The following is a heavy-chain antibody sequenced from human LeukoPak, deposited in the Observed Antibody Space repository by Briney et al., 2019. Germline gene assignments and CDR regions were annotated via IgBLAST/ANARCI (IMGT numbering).Heavy chain of an antibody. CDR3: AREASSSWGSFDY. V-gene: IGHV3-30*02. CDR2: IRYDGSNK. J-gene: IGHJ4*02. CDR1: GFTFSTFG. Sequence: GGSLRLSCAASGFAASGFTFSTFGMHWVRQAPGKGLEWVAFIRYDGSNKYYADSVKGRFTISRDNSKNSLYLQMNSLRAEDTAVYYCAREASSSWGSFDYWGQGTLVTVSS. D-gene: IGHD6-13*01.